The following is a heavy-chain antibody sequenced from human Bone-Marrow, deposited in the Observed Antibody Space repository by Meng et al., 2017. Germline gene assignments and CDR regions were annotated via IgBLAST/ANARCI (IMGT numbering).Heavy chain of an antibody. V-gene: IGHV4-61*01. D-gene: IGHD2-15*01. CDR1: GASVNTGSYY. J-gene: IGHJ1*01. CDR2: IYQSGST. CDR3: ARGVVADPPGD. Sequence: QGPLPESGPGLVRSSETLSLTCTVSGASVNTGSYYWSWIRQPPGRGLELLGFIYQSGSTNNNPSLKSRVTISLDMPSNQFSLTLNSVTAADTAIYYCARGVVADPPGDWGRGTLVTVSS.